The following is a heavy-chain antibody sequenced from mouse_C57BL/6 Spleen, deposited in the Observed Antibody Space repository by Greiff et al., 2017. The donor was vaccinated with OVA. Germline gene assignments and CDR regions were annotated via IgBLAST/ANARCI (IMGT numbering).Heavy chain of an antibody. J-gene: IGHJ4*01. V-gene: IGHV1-15*01. CDR1: GYTFTDYE. CDR3: TRRTVVERTLYAMDY. CDR2: IDPETGGT. D-gene: IGHD1-1*01. Sequence: QVQLQQSGAELVRPGASVTLSCKASGYTFTDYEMHWVKQTPVHGLEWIGAIDPETGGTAYNQKFKGKAILTADKSSSTAYMELRSLTSEDSAVYYCTRRTVVERTLYAMDYWGQGTSVTVSS.